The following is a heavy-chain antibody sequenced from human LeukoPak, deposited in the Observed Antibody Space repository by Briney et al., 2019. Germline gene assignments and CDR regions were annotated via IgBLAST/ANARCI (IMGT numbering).Heavy chain of an antibody. CDR3: ARDSGGYSSPYPYY. CDR2: ISSSSTYI. J-gene: IGHJ4*02. D-gene: IGHD5-18*01. CDR1: GFTFSNYA. V-gene: IGHV3-21*01. Sequence: PGGSLRLSCAASGFTFSNYAMNWVRQAPGKGLEWVSSISSSSTYIYYSDSMKGRFTISRDNAKNSLYLQMNSLRAEDTAVYYCARDSGGYSSPYPYYWGQGTLVTVSS.